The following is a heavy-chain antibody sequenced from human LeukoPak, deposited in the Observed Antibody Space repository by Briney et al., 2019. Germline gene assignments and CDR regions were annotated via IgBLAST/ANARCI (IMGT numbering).Heavy chain of an antibody. V-gene: IGHV1-18*01. Sequence: ASVKVSCTASGCTFTSYGISWVRQAPGQGLEWMGWISAYNGNTNYAQKLQGRVTMTTDTSTSTAYMELRSLRSDDTAVYYCASFPYGSGSYYSWFDPWGQGTLVTVSS. CDR1: GCTFTSYG. CDR2: ISAYNGNT. D-gene: IGHD3-10*01. J-gene: IGHJ5*02. CDR3: ASFPYGSGSYYSWFDP.